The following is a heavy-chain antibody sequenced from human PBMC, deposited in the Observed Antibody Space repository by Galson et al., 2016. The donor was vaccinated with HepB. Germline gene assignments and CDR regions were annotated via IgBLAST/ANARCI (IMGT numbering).Heavy chain of an antibody. CDR2: IKEDGSEK. V-gene: IGHV3-7*01. CDR3: ARVFGADYGGIWYSDL. Sequence: SLRLSCAVSGFILTNYWMTWVRQAPGKGLEWVAIIKEDGSEKYYVGSVEGRFTISRDNPKNSVYLQMTSLRAEDTALYYCARVFGADYGGIWYSDLCGRGTLVTVSS. D-gene: IGHD4-23*01. J-gene: IGHJ2*01. CDR1: GFILTNYW.